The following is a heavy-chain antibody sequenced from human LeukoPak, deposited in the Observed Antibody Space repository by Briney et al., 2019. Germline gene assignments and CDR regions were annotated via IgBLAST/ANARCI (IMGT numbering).Heavy chain of an antibody. J-gene: IGHJ4*02. CDR2: TSVSGDDI. Sequence: GGSLRLSCAASGFTFRTYEMNWVRQAPGKGLEWLSYTSVSGDDIYYADSVRGRFTISRDNGKNSLYLQMHSLRAEDTAVYYCVRESLAFDSWGQGTLVTVSS. V-gene: IGHV3-48*03. D-gene: IGHD1-1*01. CDR1: GFTFRTYE. CDR3: VRESLAFDS.